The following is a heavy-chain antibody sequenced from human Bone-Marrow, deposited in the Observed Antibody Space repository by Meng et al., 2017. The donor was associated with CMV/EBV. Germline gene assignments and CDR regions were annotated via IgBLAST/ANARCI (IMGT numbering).Heavy chain of an antibody. Sequence: GESLKISCAASRFTFSTYAMHWVRQAPGKGLVWVSRINSDGSSTSYADSVKGRFTISRDNAKNTLYLQMNSLRAEDTAVYYCARVFGRDFWSGYYTDAFDIWGQGTMVTVSS. CDR1: RFTFSTYA. CDR2: INSDGSST. V-gene: IGHV3-74*01. CDR3: ARVFGRDFWSGYYTDAFDI. J-gene: IGHJ3*02. D-gene: IGHD3-3*01.